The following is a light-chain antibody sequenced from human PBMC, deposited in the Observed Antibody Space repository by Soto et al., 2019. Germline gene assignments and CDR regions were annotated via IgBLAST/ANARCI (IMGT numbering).Light chain of an antibody. Sequence: VVMTQSPLSLPVTLGQPASISCRSSQSLVYSDGNTYSHWFQQRPGESPRRLIYEVSNRDSGVPDRFSGSGSGTDFTLKIRRVEDADVGVYYCMQGTRWTRTSGQGTRLEIK. V-gene: IGKV2-30*01. CDR2: EVS. J-gene: IGKJ5*01. CDR3: MQGTRWTRT. CDR1: QSLVYSDGNTY.